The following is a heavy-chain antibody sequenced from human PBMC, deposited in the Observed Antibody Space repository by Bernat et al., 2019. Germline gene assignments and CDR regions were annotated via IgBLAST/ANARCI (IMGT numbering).Heavy chain of an antibody. J-gene: IGHJ4*02. CDR3: TRVKGYGPDY. Sequence: EMQLVESGGGLVQPGGSLRLSCEASGFSFSDHYMDWVRQAPGKGLEWFGRIRNNANSYTTEYAASVKGRFTISRDDSKNSLFLQMNSLKTEDTAVYYCTRVKGYGPDYWGQGTLVTVSS. V-gene: IGHV3-72*01. D-gene: IGHD6-13*01. CDR1: GFSFSDHY. CDR2: IRNNANSYTT.